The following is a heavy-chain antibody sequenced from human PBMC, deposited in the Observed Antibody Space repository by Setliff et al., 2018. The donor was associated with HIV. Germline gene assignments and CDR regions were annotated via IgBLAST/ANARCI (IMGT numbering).Heavy chain of an antibody. CDR1: GGTFSSYA. D-gene: IGHD4-17*01. CDR2: IIPILGIA. J-gene: IGHJ4*02. CDR3: ASGTDYGDYLDY. V-gene: IGHV1-69*10. Sequence: GASVKVSCKASGGTFSSYAISWVRQAPGQGLEWMGGIIPILGIANYAQKFQGRVTITADESTSTAYMELSSLRSEDTAVYYCASGTDYGDYLDYWGQGTRGTVPQ.